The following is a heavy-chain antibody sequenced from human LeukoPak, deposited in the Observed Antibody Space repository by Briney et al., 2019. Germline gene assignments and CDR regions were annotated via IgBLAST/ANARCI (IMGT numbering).Heavy chain of an antibody. V-gene: IGHV3-30*03. J-gene: IGHJ4*02. D-gene: IGHD5-12*01. CDR1: GFTFSSYG. CDR3: ARQDVIVATTLFDY. CDR2: ISYDGSEK. Sequence: PGGSLRLSCAASGFTFSSYGMHWVRQTPGKGLEWVAVISYDGSEKYYADSVKGRFTISRDNAKNSLYLQMNSLRAEDTAVYYCARQDVIVATTLFDYWGQGTLVTVSS.